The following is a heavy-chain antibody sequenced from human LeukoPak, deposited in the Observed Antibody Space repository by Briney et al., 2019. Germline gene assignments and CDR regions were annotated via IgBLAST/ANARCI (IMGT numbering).Heavy chain of an antibody. J-gene: IGHJ4*02. CDR3: AGGEKGVPGTLLFDT. V-gene: IGHV4-4*02. CDR1: GGSISNNNW. Sequence: SGTLSLTCAVSGGSISNNNWWSWVRQPPGMGLEWIGEIYHGGSTNYNPSLKSRVTMSVDRSKNQFSLKLSSVTAADTAVYYCAGGEKGVPGTLLFDTWGQGTLVIVSA. D-gene: IGHD3-10*02. CDR2: IYHGGST.